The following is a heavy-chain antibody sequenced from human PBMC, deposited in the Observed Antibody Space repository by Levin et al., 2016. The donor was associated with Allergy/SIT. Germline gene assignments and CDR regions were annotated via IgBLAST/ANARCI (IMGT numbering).Heavy chain of an antibody. J-gene: IGHJ4*02. D-gene: IGHD4-17*01. Sequence: ASVKVSCKASGYTFSIYYMHWVRQAPGQGLDWMGVINPDDDTTDYAQKFQGRVTMTSDTSTGTVYMKLSSLKSEDTAVYYCARDFYDYGDYVPGYWGQGTLVTVSS. CDR1: GYTFSIYY. CDR3: ARDFYDYGDYVPGY. CDR2: INPDDDTT. V-gene: IGHV1-46*01.